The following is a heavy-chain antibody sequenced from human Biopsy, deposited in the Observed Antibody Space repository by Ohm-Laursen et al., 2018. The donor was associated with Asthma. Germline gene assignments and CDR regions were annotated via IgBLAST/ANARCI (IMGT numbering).Heavy chain of an antibody. CDR1: GFSFDDCA. V-gene: IGHV3-53*01. D-gene: IGHD6-19*01. J-gene: IGHJ4*02. Sequence: SLRLSCAASGFSFDDCAMHWVRQAPGKGLEWVSVIYSGGTSDTADSVRGRFTISRDFYKNTLYLQMDSLRAEDTAVYYCARGDSSGWSHYYFDYWGQGTLVTVSS. CDR2: IYSGGTS. CDR3: ARGDSSGWSHYYFDY.